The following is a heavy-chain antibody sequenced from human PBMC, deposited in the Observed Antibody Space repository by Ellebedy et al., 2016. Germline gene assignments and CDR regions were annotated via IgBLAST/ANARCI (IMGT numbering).Heavy chain of an antibody. J-gene: IGHJ6*02. Sequence: GGSLRLXXTASGFTFSIYYMTWVRQAPGKGLEWVANIKQDGSEKYYVDSVKGRFTISRDNAKNSLYLQMNSLRAEDTAEYHCARSRRSGSYFEGMDVWGQGTTVTVSS. CDR3: ARSRRSGSYFEGMDV. V-gene: IGHV3-7*01. D-gene: IGHD3-10*01. CDR2: IKQDGSEK. CDR1: GFTFSIYY.